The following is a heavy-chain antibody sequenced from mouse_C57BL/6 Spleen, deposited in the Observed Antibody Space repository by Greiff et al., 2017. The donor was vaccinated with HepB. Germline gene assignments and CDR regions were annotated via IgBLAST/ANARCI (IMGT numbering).Heavy chain of an antibody. V-gene: IGHV5-6*01. J-gene: IGHJ2*01. CDR1: GFTFSSYG. D-gene: IGHD2-4*01. CDR3: ALGDDYGEVDY. Sequence: EVQRVESGGDLVKPGGSLKLSCAASGFTFSSYGMSWVRQTPDKRLEWVATISSGGSYTYYPDSVKGRFTISRDNAKNTLYLQMSSLKSEDTAVYYCALGDDYGEVDYWGQGTTLTVSS. CDR2: ISSGGSYT.